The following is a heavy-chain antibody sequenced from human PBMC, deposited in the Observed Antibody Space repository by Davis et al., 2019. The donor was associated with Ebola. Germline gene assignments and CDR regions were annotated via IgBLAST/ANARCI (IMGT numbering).Heavy chain of an antibody. J-gene: IGHJ5*02. CDR1: GFTFSSYV. D-gene: IGHD2-2*01. V-gene: IGHV3-23*01. CDR2: ITGSGGST. CDR3: AKVEKYCSSTSCYWFDP. Sequence: PGGSLRLSCAASGFTFSSYVMSWVRQAPGKGLEWVSAITGSGGSTYCADSVKGRFTLSRDNSKNTLYLQMNSLRAEDTAVYYCAKVEKYCSSTSCYWFDPWGQGTLVTVSS.